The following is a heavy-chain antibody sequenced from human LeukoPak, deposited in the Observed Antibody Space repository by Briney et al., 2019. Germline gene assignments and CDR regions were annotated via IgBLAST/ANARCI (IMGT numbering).Heavy chain of an antibody. D-gene: IGHD3-22*01. V-gene: IGHV3-21*01. Sequence: PGGSLRLSCAASGFTFRSYSMNWVRQAPGKGLEWVSSISSSSSYIYYADSVKGRFTISRDNAKNSLYLQMNSLRAEDTAVYYCARDKDSSVYFDYWGQGTLVTVSS. CDR3: ARDKDSSVYFDY. CDR2: ISSSSSYI. CDR1: GFTFRSYS. J-gene: IGHJ4*02.